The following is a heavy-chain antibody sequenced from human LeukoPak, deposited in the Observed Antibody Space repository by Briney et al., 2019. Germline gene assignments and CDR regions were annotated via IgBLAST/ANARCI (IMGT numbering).Heavy chain of an antibody. V-gene: IGHV3-30-3*01. D-gene: IGHD6-19*01. Sequence: GGSLRLSYAASGFTFSSYAMHWVRQAPGKGLEWVAVISYDGSNKYYADSVKGRFTISRDNSKNTLYLQMNSLRAEDTAVYYCASMSIAVAGTDYWGQGTLVTVSS. CDR1: GFTFSSYA. CDR3: ASMSIAVAGTDY. CDR2: ISYDGSNK. J-gene: IGHJ4*02.